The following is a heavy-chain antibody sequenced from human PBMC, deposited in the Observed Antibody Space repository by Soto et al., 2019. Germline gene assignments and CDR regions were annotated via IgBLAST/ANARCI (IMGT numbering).Heavy chain of an antibody. CDR1: GFTFSIYA. D-gene: IGHD6-19*01. V-gene: IGHV3-23*01. J-gene: IGHJ4*02. CDR3: AKTDKFHSQSSGWANRFDS. CDR2: ITSAGST. Sequence: VQLLESGGDLAQPGGSLRLICAASGFTFSIYAMTWVRQSPGKGLEWVSTITSAGSTFYGDTVKGRFTISRDNSKSTLYLQMNSLGAEDTAVYYCAKTDKFHSQSSGWANRFDSWGQGTLVTVSS.